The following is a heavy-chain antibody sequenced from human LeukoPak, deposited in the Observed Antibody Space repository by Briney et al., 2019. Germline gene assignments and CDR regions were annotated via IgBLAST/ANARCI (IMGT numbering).Heavy chain of an antibody. CDR2: IYHSGST. CDR1: GFTFSSYS. D-gene: IGHD3-22*01. Sequence: GSLRLSCAASGFTFSSYSMNWVRQAPGKGLEWIGSIYHSGSTYYNPSLKSRVTISVDTSKNQFSLKLSSVTAADTAVYYCARDWGDYYYDSSGYYYGFDYWGQGTLVTVSS. V-gene: IGHV4-38-2*02. CDR3: ARDWGDYYYDSSGYYYGFDY. J-gene: IGHJ4*02.